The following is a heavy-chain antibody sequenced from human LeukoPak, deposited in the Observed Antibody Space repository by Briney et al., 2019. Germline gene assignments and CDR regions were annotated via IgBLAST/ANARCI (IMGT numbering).Heavy chain of an antibody. CDR2: IYESVSA. V-gene: IGHV4-39*02. J-gene: IGHJ5*02. CDR1: GDSISSSGYS. CDR3: ARVRFVIDP. Sequence: PSETLSLTCTVSGDSISSSGYSWGWIRQPPGKGLEWIGSIYESVSAYYNPSLKSRVTISVDTSKNHFSLKLRSVTAADTAVYYCARVRFVIDPWGQGTLVTVSS. D-gene: IGHD2/OR15-2a*01.